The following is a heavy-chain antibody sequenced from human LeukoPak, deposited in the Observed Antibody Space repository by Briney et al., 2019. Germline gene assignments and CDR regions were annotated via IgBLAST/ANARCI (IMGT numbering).Heavy chain of an antibody. CDR3: ARERSSSYAFDI. Sequence: SETLSLTCTVSDDSITMYYWSWIRQPPGKGLEWIGYIYYSGSTNYNPSLKSRVTISVDTSKNQFSLKLSSVTAADTAVYYCARERSSSYAFDIWGQGTMVTVSS. J-gene: IGHJ3*02. D-gene: IGHD6-6*01. CDR1: DDSITMYY. CDR2: IYYSGST. V-gene: IGHV4-59*01.